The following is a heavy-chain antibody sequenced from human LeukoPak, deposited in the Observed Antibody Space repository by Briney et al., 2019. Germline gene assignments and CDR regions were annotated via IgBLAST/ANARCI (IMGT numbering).Heavy chain of an antibody. J-gene: IGHJ4*02. CDR2: INHSGST. Sequence: SETLSLTCAVYGGSFSGYYWSWIRQPPGKGLEWIGEINHSGSTNYNPSLKSRVTISVDTSKNQFSLRLSSVTAADTAVYYCATRRSGGRASIDYWGQGTLVTVSS. CDR3: ATRRSGGRASIDY. CDR1: GGSFSGYY. D-gene: IGHD2-15*01. V-gene: IGHV4-34*01.